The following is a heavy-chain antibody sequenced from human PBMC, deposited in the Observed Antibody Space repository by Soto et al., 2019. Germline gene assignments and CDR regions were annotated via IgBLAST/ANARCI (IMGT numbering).Heavy chain of an antibody. J-gene: IGHJ4*02. CDR2: INHSGST. D-gene: IGHD3-10*01. CDR3: ARWLVHSGVIDY. V-gene: IGHV4-34*01. Sequence: QVQLQQWGAGLLKPSETLSLTCAVYGGSFSGYYWSWIRQPPGKGLEWIGEINHSGSTNYNPSLKSRVTISVDTSKNQFSLKLSSVTAADTAVYYCARWLVHSGVIDYWGQGTLVTVSS. CDR1: GGSFSGYY.